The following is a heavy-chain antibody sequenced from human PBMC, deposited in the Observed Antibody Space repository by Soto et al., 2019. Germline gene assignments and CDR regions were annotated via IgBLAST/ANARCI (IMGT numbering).Heavy chain of an antibody. CDR2: IYSGGST. D-gene: IGHD4-17*01. CDR3: ARDSPVTTVIGY. V-gene: IGHV3-53*01. J-gene: IGHJ4*02. CDR1: GFIVRSNY. Sequence: EVKLVESGGGLIQPGGSLRLSCAVSGFIVRSNYMTWVRQAPGKGLEWVSVIYSGGSTRYADSVKGRFTISRDSSENTVYLQMNNLRAEDTAVYYCARDSPVTTVIGYWGQGTLVTVSS.